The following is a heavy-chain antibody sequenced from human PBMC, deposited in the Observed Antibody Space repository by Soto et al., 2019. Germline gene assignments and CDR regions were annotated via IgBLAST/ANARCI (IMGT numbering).Heavy chain of an antibody. CDR1: GYTFTTYG. CDR3: ARGPTDYYDNSGNYFLDY. V-gene: IGHV1-18*01. J-gene: IGHJ4*02. Sequence: VQLVQSGAEVKKPGASVKVSCKASGYTFTTYGMSWVRQAPGQGLDWMGRISTYNGNTKYAERLQGRVTMTTDTTTSTAYVELRSLRSDDTAVYYCARGPTDYYDNSGNYFLDYWGQGTLVTVSS. D-gene: IGHD3-22*01. CDR2: ISTYNGNT.